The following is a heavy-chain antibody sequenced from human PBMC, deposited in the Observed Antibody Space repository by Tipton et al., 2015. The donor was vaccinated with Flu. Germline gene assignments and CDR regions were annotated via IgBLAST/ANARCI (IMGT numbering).Heavy chain of an antibody. V-gene: IGHV5-51*01. CDR2: IYPGDSDT. CDR1: GYSFTSYW. D-gene: IGHD4-17*01. Sequence: QLVQSGAEVKKPGESLKISCKGSGYSFTSYWIGWVRQMPGKGLEWMGIIYPGDSDTRYSPSFQGQVTISADKSISTAYLQWSSLKASDTAMYYCARRNGDPTKYYYYYYMDVWGKGTTVTVSS. CDR3: ARRNGDPTKYYYYYYMDV. J-gene: IGHJ6*03.